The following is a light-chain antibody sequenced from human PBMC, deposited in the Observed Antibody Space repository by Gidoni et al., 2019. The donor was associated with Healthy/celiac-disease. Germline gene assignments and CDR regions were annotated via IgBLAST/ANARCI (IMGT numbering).Light chain of an antibody. J-gene: IGKJ2*01. V-gene: IGKV1-39*01. Sequence: IQMTQSPSSLSASVGERVTITCRASESISSYLNWYQQKPGKAPKLLIYDASSLQSGVPSRFSGSGAGTDFTLTISSLQPEDFATYYCQQSYSTPPQTFGQGTKLEIK. CDR2: DAS. CDR3: QQSYSTPPQT. CDR1: ESISSY.